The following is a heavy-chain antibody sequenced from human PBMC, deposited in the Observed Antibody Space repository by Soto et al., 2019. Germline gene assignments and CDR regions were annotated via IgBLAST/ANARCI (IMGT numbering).Heavy chain of an antibody. CDR3: ANDRAQFCNLNY. J-gene: IGHJ4*02. CDR2: ISAGGGTA. D-gene: IGHD1-1*01. Sequence: EVQLLESGGGSVQPGGSLRLSCAASGFTFSSYAMPWVRRPPGKGLEWVSSISAGGGTAYYADSVKGRFTISRDNLMNTPYLQMNSLRAEDTSVYYCANDRAQFCNLNYWGQGALVTVSP. V-gene: IGHV3-23*01. CDR1: GFTFSSYA.